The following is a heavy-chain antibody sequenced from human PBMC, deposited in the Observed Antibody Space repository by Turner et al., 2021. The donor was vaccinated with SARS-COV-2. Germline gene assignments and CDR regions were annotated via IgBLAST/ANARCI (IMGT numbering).Heavy chain of an antibody. CDR1: GFTFSSYG. J-gene: IGHJ4*02. CDR3: ATHIGNFPRGYFDS. D-gene: IGHD2-21*01. V-gene: IGHV3-33*01. CDR2: IWYAGSNK. Sequence: QVQLVESGGGVVQPGRSLRLSCAASGFTFSSYGMHWVRQTPGKGLEWVAVIWYAGSNKYYADSVKGRFTISRDNSKNTLYLQMNGLRAEDTALYYCATHIGNFPRGYFDSWGQGTLVTVSS.